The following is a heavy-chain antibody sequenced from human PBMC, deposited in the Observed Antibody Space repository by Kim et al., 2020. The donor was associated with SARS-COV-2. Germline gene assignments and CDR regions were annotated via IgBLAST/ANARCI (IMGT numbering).Heavy chain of an antibody. Sequence: HYHPSLKSRVTISVDTSKDHISLKLTSVTAADTAVYYCARGSVAVAAPWDYWGQGTLVSVSS. D-gene: IGHD6-19*01. J-gene: IGHJ4*02. CDR3: ARGSVAVAAPWDY. V-gene: IGHV4-34*01.